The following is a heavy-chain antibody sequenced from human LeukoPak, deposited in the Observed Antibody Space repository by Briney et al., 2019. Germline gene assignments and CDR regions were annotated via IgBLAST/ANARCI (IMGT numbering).Heavy chain of an antibody. D-gene: IGHD2-15*01. J-gene: IGHJ5*02. Sequence: PGGSLRLSCAASGFTFSSYEMNWVRQAPGKGLEWVSYISSSGSTIYYADSVKGRFTISRDNAKNSLYLQMNSLRAEDTAVYYCARGDIVVVVAAEGDNWFDPWGQGTLVTVSS. CDR2: ISSSGSTI. CDR1: GFTFSSYE. V-gene: IGHV3-48*03. CDR3: ARGDIVVVVAAEGDNWFDP.